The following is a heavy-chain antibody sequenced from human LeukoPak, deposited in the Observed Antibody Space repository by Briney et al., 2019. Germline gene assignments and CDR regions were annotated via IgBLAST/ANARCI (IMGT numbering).Heavy chain of an antibody. V-gene: IGHV4-61*02. CDR3: ASQTSVTPVES. CDR1: GGSISSGDYY. CDR2: IYTSGNA. Sequence: SQTLSLTCTVSGGSISSGDYYWSWIRQPAGKGLEWIGRIYTSGNANYNPSPSSRVTISVDTSKNQFSLNLSSVTAADTAVYYCASQTSVTPVESWGQGILVTVSS. D-gene: IGHD4-17*01. J-gene: IGHJ4*02.